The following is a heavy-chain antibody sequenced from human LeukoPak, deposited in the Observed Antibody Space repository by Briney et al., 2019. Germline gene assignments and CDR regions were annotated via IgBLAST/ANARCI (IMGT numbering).Heavy chain of an antibody. CDR1: GFTFSNAW. J-gene: IGHJ4*02. CDR3: TTEHKRARHIVVVTAIPGDY. CDR2: IKSKTDGGTT. Sequence: GGSLRLSCAASGFTFSNAWMSWVRQAPGKGLEWVGHIKSKTDGGTTDYAAPVKGRFTISRDDSKNTLYLQMNSLKTEDTAVYYCTTEHKRARHIVVVTAIPGDYWGPGTLVTVSS. V-gene: IGHV3-15*01. D-gene: IGHD2-21*02.